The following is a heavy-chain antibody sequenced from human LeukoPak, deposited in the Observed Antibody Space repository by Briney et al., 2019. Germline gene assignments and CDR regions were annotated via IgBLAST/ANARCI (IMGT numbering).Heavy chain of an antibody. CDR2: SIPIFSRA. J-gene: IGHJ3*02. CDR1: GTTFGLSA. Sequence: SVKVSCKGSGTTFGLSAISWVRQAPGQGLQWMGGSIPIFSRADCAQRFQDRITISWDASTGTDYMELRSLTFDDTAVYYCARVGPPRRDHYYPSSGDYLPVFEIWGHGTMVTVSS. D-gene: IGHD3-22*01. CDR3: ARVGPPRRDHYYPSSGDYLPVFEI. V-gene: IGHV1-69*13.